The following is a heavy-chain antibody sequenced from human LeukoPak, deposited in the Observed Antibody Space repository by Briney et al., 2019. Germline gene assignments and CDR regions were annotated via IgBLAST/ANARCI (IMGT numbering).Heavy chain of an antibody. CDR2: MKHDGSEK. Sequence: GGSLRLSCADSGFTFSSYWMSWVRQTPGKGLEWVANMKHDGSEKYYVDSVEGRFTISRDNAKNSLFLQMNSLRAEDTAVYYCARDSGHTGYDLLDYWGQGTLVTVSS. CDR3: ARDSGHTGYDLLDY. V-gene: IGHV3-7*01. J-gene: IGHJ4*02. CDR1: GFTFSSYW. D-gene: IGHD5-12*01.